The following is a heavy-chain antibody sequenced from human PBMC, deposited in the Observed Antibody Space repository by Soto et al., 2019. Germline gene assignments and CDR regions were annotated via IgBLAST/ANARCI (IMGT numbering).Heavy chain of an antibody. CDR3: ARVQWFGMDGRY. V-gene: IGHV4-59*12. CDR1: GGSINNYY. CDR2: IFYNGKT. J-gene: IGHJ4*02. D-gene: IGHD3-10*01. Sequence: SETLSLTCTVSGGSINNYYWSWVRQPPGKGLEWIGFIFYNGKTNYNPSLKSRVTVSVDTSKNQFSLKLSSVTAADTAVYYCARVQWFGMDGRYWGQGTLVTASS.